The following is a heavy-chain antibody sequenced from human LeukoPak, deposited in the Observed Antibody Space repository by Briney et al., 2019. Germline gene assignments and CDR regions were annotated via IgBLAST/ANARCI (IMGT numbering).Heavy chain of an antibody. CDR3: AREPPLGYSGYDSYY. J-gene: IGHJ4*02. CDR2: IKQDGGEK. CDR1: GFTFSGYW. Sequence: GGSLTLSCAASGFTFSGYWMSWLRQAPGKGPEWVANIKQDGGEKYYVDSVKGRFTISRDNAKNSLYLQMNSLRAEDTAVYYCAREPPLGYSGYDSYYWGQGTLVTVSS. D-gene: IGHD5-12*01. V-gene: IGHV3-7*01.